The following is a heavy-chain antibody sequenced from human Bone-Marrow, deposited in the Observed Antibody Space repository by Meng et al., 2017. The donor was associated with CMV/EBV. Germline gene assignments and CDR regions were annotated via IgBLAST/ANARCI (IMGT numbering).Heavy chain of an antibody. J-gene: IGHJ5*02. V-gene: IGHV1-69*05. Sequence: TFSSYAIRWGRQAPGQGLEGMGGIIPIFGTANYAQKFQGRATITTDESTSTAYMELSSLRSEDTAVYYCAIIRGVTMVRGVHNGFDPWGQGTLVTVSS. D-gene: IGHD3-10*01. CDR2: IIPIFGTA. CDR3: AIIRGVTMVRGVHNGFDP. CDR1: TFSSYA.